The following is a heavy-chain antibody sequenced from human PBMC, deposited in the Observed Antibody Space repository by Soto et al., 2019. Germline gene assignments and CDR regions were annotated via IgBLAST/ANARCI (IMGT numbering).Heavy chain of an antibody. CDR3: ARYYNWNYGFDY. J-gene: IGHJ4*02. Sequence: SETLSLTCTVSGGSISSYYWSWIRQPPGKGLERIEYIYYSGSNNYNPSHKSRVTISVDTSKNQFSLKMSSVTAANTAVYYCARYYNWNYGFDYWGQGTLVTVS. D-gene: IGHD1-7*01. CDR1: GGSISSYY. V-gene: IGHV4-59*01. CDR2: IYYSGSN.